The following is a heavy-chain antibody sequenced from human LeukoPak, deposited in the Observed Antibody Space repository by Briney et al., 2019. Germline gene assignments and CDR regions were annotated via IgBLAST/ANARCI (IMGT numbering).Heavy chain of an antibody. Sequence: SETLSLTCTVSGGSISSSSYYWGWIRQPPGKGLEWIGSIYYSGSTYYNPSLKSRVTISVVPSNNHFSLKLSSVTPADTAVYYCARHGGYKQQLPFDYWGQGTLVTVSS. D-gene: IGHD6-13*01. V-gene: IGHV4-39*01. J-gene: IGHJ4*02. CDR2: IYYSGST. CDR3: ARHGGYKQQLPFDY. CDR1: GGSISSSSYY.